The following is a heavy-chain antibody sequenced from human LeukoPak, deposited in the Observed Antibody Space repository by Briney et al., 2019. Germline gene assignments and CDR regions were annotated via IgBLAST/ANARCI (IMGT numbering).Heavy chain of an antibody. CDR2: IYYSGST. V-gene: IGHV4-39*01. CDR1: GDSISSSSYY. CDR3: ARPGPLRGYHDAFDI. J-gene: IGHJ3*02. Sequence: SETLSLTCTVSGDSISSSSYYWGWIRQPPGKGLEWIGSIYYSGSTYYNPSLKSRVTISVDTSKNQFSLKLSSVTAADTAVYYCARPGPLRGYHDAFDIWGQGTMVTVSS. D-gene: IGHD2-2*01.